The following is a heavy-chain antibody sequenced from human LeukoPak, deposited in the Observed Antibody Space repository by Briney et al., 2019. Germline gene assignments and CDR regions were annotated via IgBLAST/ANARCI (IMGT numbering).Heavy chain of an antibody. CDR1: GGSFSVYY. Sequence: SETLSLTCAVYGGSFSVYYWSWIRQPPGKGLEWIGEINHSGSTNYNPSLKSRVTISVDTSKNQFPLKLSSVTAADTAVYYCARDASGTYYYGSGSMNWFDPWGQGTLVTVSS. D-gene: IGHD3-10*01. J-gene: IGHJ5*02. V-gene: IGHV4-34*01. CDR2: INHSGST. CDR3: ARDASGTYYYGSGSMNWFDP.